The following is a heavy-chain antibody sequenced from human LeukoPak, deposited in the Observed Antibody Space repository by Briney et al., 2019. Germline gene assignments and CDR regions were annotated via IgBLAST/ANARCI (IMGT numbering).Heavy chain of an antibody. CDR3: ARQTVVAATDAFDY. CDR1: GYTFTSYG. J-gene: IGHJ4*02. D-gene: IGHD2-15*01. V-gene: IGHV1-18*01. CDR2: ISAYNGKT. Sequence: ASVKVSCKASGYTFTSYGISWVRQAPGQGREWMGWISAYNGKTNYAQKLQGRVTMTTDTSTSTAYMELRSLRSDDTAVYYCARQTVVAATDAFDYWGQGTLVTVSS.